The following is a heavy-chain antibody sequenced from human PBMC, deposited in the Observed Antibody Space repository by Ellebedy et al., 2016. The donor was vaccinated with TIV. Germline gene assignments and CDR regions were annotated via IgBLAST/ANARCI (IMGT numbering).Heavy chain of an antibody. CDR2: IYSGGGT. V-gene: IGHV3-66*01. D-gene: IGHD6-13*01. CDR1: GFIVSSNY. Sequence: GESLKISCAASGFIVSSNYMSWVRQAPGKGLEWVSIIYSGGGTYYADSVKGRFTISRDNAKNALYLQMNSLRADDTAVYYCARGVSMYTSNIWFDFDYWGPGTLVTVSS. CDR3: ARGVSMYTSNIWFDFDY. J-gene: IGHJ4*02.